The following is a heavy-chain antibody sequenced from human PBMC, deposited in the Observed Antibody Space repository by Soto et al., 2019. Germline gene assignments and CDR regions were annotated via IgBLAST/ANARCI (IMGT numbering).Heavy chain of an antibody. Sequence: GGSLRLSCAASGFTFSSYWMHWVRQAPGKWLVWVSRINSDGSSTSYADSVKGRFTISRDNAKNTLYLQMNSLRAEDTAVYYCARGDLVGGNTYYYYGMDVWGQGXTVTVYS. D-gene: IGHD2-15*01. CDR1: GFTFSSYW. CDR2: INSDGSST. CDR3: ARGDLVGGNTYYYYGMDV. J-gene: IGHJ6*02. V-gene: IGHV3-74*01.